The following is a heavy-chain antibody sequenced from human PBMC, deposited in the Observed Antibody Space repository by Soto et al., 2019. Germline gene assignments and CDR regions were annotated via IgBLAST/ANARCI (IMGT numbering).Heavy chain of an antibody. CDR1: GGSISSDDYY. Sequence: SETMSLTCTVSGGSISSDDYYWSWIRQAPGRGLECIGYIHSSGSIYYNPSLKSRATMSIDTAGNQFSLKVSSVTVADTAVYYCARDLDGLHDDTSGPFPRPGWGQGTLVTVSS. CDR2: IHSSGSI. D-gene: IGHD3-22*01. CDR3: ARDLDGLHDDTSGPFPRPG. J-gene: IGHJ1*01. V-gene: IGHV4-30-4*01.